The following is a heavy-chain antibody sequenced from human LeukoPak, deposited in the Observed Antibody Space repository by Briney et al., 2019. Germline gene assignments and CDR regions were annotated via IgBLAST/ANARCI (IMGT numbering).Heavy chain of an antibody. V-gene: IGHV3-48*04. CDR1: GFTFSSSA. CDR2: ISSSGSTI. CDR3: AREGHCSSTSCQYYFDY. Sequence: GGSLRLSCAASGFTFSSSAMSWVRQAPGKGLEWVSYISSSGSTIYYADSVKGRFTISRDNAKNSLYLQMNSLRAEDTAVYYCAREGHCSSTSCQYYFDYWGQGTLVTVSS. D-gene: IGHD2-2*01. J-gene: IGHJ4*02.